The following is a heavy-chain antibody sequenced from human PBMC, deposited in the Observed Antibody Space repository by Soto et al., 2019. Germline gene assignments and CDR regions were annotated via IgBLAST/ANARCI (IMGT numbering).Heavy chain of an antibody. J-gene: IGHJ4*02. Sequence: EVQLVESGGGLVQPGGSLRLSCAASGFTFSSYWMHWVRQAPGKGLVWVSRINSDGSSTSYADSVKGRFTISRDNAKNTRYLQMNSLRAEDRAVYYCARGGYCTNGVCYTDRHFDYWGQGTLVTVSS. CDR1: GFTFSSYW. CDR2: INSDGSST. V-gene: IGHV3-74*01. CDR3: ARGGYCTNGVCYTDRHFDY. D-gene: IGHD2-8*01.